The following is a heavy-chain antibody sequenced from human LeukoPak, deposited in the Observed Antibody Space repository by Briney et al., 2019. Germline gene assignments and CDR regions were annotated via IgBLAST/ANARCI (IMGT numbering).Heavy chain of an antibody. CDR2: IIPIFGTA. CDR1: GGTFSSYA. D-gene: IGHD6-19*01. Sequence: GASVKVSCKASGGTFSSYAISWVRQAPGQGLEWMGGIIPIFGTANYAQKFQGRVTITADESTSTAYMELSSLRSEDTAVYYCASSYSSGWLRYMDVWGKGTTVTVSS. V-gene: IGHV1-69*13. CDR3: ASSYSSGWLRYMDV. J-gene: IGHJ6*03.